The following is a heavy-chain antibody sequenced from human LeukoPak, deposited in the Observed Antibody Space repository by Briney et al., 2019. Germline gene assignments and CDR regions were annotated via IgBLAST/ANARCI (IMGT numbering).Heavy chain of an antibody. CDR3: AKQRDYYDSSGYYRGYYFDY. D-gene: IGHD3-22*01. CDR1: GFTFSSYG. V-gene: IGHV3-33*06. Sequence: GGSLRLSCAASGFTFSSYGMHWVRQAPGKGLEWVAVIWYDGSNKYYADSVKGRFTISRDNPKSTLYLQMNSLRAEDTAVYYCAKQRDYYDSSGYYRGYYFDYWGQGTLVTVSS. J-gene: IGHJ4*02. CDR2: IWYDGSNK.